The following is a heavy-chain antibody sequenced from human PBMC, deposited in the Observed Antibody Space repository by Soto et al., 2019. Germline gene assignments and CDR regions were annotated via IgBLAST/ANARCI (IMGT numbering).Heavy chain of an antibody. V-gene: IGHV3-21*01. CDR2: ISSSSSYI. D-gene: IGHD6-19*01. J-gene: IGHJ4*02. CDR1: GFTFSSYS. CDR3: ARGEGESSGGYLPHY. Sequence: EVQLVESGGGLVKPGGSLRLSCAASGFTFSSYSMNWVRQAPGKGLEWVSSISSSSSYIYYADSVKGRFTISRDNAKNSLYLQMNSLRAEDTAVYYCARGEGESSGGYLPHYWGQGTLVTVSS.